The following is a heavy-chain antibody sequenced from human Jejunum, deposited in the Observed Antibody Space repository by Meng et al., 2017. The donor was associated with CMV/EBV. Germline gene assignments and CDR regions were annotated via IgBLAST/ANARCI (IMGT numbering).Heavy chain of an antibody. J-gene: IGHJ5*02. CDR1: GDSLRSHY. Sequence: GDSLRSHYWSWIRQPPGKGLEWIGYAYYSGSATYNPSLRSRVTISVDMSKNHFSLNLRSVTAADTAVYFCATTVHPVAYLNYFDPWGQGTLVTVSS. V-gene: IGHV4-59*11. CDR3: ATTVHPVAYLNYFDP. D-gene: IGHD4-17*01. CDR2: AYYSGSA.